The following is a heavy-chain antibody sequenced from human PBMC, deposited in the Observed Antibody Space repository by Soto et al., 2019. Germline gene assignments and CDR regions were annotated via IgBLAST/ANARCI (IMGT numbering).Heavy chain of an antibody. V-gene: IGHV4-39*01. CDR2: IFYSGGP. CDR3: ARRLYYDSSGFEGCGMDV. Sequence: ARLLRCTVSAGFLSTCTYYWGRLRLSTGKGLEWIASIFYSGGPYYTPSFKSRATISVDTSKNQFSLKLSSVTAADTAVYYCARRLYYDSSGFEGCGMDVWGQGTTVS. J-gene: IGHJ6*02. D-gene: IGHD3-22*01. CDR1: AGFLSTCTYY.